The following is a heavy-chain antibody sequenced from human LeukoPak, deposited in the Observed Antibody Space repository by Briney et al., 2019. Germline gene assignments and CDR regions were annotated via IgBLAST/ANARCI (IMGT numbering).Heavy chain of an antibody. CDR2: IYTSGST. J-gene: IGHJ3*02. CDR1: GGSISSYY. Sequence: SETLSLTCTVSGGSISSYYWSWIRQPAGKGLEWIGRIYTSGSTNYNPSLKSRVTMSVDTSKNRFSLKLSSVTAADTAVYYCARVSRVDSSGYYGAFDIWGQGTMVTVSS. V-gene: IGHV4-4*07. CDR3: ARVSRVDSSGYYGAFDI. D-gene: IGHD3-22*01.